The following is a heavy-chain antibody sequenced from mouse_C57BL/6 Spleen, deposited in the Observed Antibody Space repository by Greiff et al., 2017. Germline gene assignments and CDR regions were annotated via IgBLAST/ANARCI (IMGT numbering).Heavy chain of an antibody. CDR2: IHPNSGST. CDR1: GYTFTSYW. D-gene: IGHD1-1*01. V-gene: IGHV1-64*01. J-gene: IGHJ2*01. CDR3: ARADYGSSPDY. Sequence: VQLQQPGAELVKPGASVKLSCKASGYTFTSYWMHWVKQRPGQGLEWIGMIHPNSGSTNYNEKFKSKATLTVDKSSSTAYMQLSSLTSEDSAVYYCARADYGSSPDYWGQGTTLTVSS.